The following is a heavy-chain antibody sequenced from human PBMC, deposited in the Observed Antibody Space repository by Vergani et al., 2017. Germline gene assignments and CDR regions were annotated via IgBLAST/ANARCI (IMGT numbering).Heavy chain of an antibody. J-gene: IGHJ4*02. D-gene: IGHD6-13*01. V-gene: IGHV1-69*12. CDR3: ARDRVIVAAAVYYFDY. CDR2: IIPIFGTA. Sequence: QVQLVQSGAEVKKPGSSVKVSCKASGGTFSSYAISWVRQAPGQGLEWMGGIIPIFGTANYAQKFQGRVTITADESTSTAYMELSSLRSEDTAVYYCARDRVIVAAAVYYFDYWGQGTLVTVSS. CDR1: GGTFSSYA.